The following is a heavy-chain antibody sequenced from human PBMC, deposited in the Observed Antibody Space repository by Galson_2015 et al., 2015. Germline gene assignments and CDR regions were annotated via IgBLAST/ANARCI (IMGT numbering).Heavy chain of an antibody. CDR3: ASPTVGYYYGMDV. Sequence: LSLTCTVSGGSISSSSYYWGWIRQPPGKGLEWIGSIYYSGSTYYNPSLKSRVTISVDTSKNQFSLKLSSVTAADTAVYYCASPTVGYYYGMDVWGQGTTVTVSS. D-gene: IGHD1-26*01. J-gene: IGHJ6*02. V-gene: IGHV4-39*01. CDR2: IYYSGST. CDR1: GGSISSSSYY.